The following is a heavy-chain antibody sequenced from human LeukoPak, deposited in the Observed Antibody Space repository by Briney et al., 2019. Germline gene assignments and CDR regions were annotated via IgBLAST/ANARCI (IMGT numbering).Heavy chain of an antibody. CDR3: ASCPSPLYSSSSLGYYYYGMDV. CDR2: IYYSGST. J-gene: IGHJ6*02. D-gene: IGHD6-6*01. Sequence: PSETLSLTCTVSGGSISSSNYYWGWIRQPPGKGLEWIGSIYYSGSTNYNPSLKSRVTISVDTSKNQFSLKLSSVTAADTAVYYCASCPSPLYSSSSLGYYYYGMDVWGQGTTVTVSS. CDR1: GGSISSSNYY. V-gene: IGHV4-39*07.